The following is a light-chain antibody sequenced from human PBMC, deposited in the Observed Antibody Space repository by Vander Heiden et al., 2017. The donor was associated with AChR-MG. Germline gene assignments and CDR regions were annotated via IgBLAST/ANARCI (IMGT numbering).Light chain of an antibody. V-gene: IGLV2-14*03. CDR1: SSDVGGYDS. J-gene: IGLJ3*02. Sequence: QSALTQPASVSGSPGQSNTISCSGTSSDVGGYDSVSWYQQHPGKAPKLMIYDVRERPSGVSNRFSAYKSGNTASLTISGLQAEDEADYFCTSYTSSNTLVFGGGTKVTVL. CDR3: TSYTSSNTLV. CDR2: DVR.